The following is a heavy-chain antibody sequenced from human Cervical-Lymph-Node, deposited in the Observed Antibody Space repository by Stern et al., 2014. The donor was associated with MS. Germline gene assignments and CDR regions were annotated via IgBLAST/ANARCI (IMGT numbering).Heavy chain of an antibody. CDR3: ARDASWIQLWSYFDY. D-gene: IGHD5-18*01. J-gene: IGHJ4*02. CDR2: TWYDGSKV. CDR1: GFRLHDYG. V-gene: IGHV3-33*01. Sequence: AQLVESGGGVVQPGRSLRLSCAASGFRLHDYGMHWVRQAPGKGLEWVAITWYDGSKVYYADSVKGRFTISRDNSNNTLYLQMNSLTVEDTAVYYCARDASWIQLWSYFDYWGQGTLVTVSS.